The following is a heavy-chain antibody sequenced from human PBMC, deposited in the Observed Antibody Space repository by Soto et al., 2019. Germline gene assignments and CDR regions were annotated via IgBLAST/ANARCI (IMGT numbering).Heavy chain of an antibody. CDR2: ISYDGINK. J-gene: IGHJ4*02. CDR3: AKELFVSSGWYPRPFYFDY. V-gene: IGHV3-30*18. Sequence: GGSLRLSFAASGFTFSSYGMHWVRQAPGKGLEWVAVISYDGINKYYADSVKGRFTISRDNSKNTLYLQMNSLGAEDTAVYYCAKELFVSSGWYPRPFYFDYWGQGTLVTVSS. CDR1: GFTFSSYG. D-gene: IGHD6-19*01.